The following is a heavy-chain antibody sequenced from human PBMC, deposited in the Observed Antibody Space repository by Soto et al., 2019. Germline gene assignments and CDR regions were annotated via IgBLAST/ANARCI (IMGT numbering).Heavy chain of an antibody. Sequence: GSLRLSCAASGFSISSYAMSWVRQAPGKGLEWVSVISGSDDSTYYADSVKGRFTISRDKSKNTLYLQMNSLRAEDTAVYYSAKHRRGLTDYWGQGTLVTVSS. J-gene: IGHJ4*02. CDR3: AKHRRGLTDY. CDR1: GFSISSYA. V-gene: IGHV3-23*01. CDR2: ISGSDDST. D-gene: IGHD3-16*01.